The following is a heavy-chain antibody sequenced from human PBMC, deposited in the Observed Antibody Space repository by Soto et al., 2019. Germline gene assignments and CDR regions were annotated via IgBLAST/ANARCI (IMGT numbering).Heavy chain of an antibody. J-gene: IGHJ6*02. CDR1: VGTFSSYA. V-gene: IGHV1-69*12. Sequence: QVQLVQSGAEVKKPGSSVKVSCKASVGTFSSYAISWVRQAPGQGLEWMGGIIPIFGTANYAQKFQGRVTITADESTSTAYMELSSLRSEDTAVYYCARARIQLWPYYYGMDVWGQGTTVTVSS. D-gene: IGHD5-18*01. CDR2: IIPIFGTA. CDR3: ARARIQLWPYYYGMDV.